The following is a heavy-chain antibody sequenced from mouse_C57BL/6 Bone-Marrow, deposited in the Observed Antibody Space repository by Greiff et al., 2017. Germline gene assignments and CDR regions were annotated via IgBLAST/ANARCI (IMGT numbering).Heavy chain of an antibody. CDR1: GYTFTSYW. CDR3: ARGGAMDY. Sequence: VQLQQPGAELVMPGASVKLSCKASGYTFTSYWMHWVKQRPGQGLEWIGEIDPADSYTNYNQTFKGKSTLTVDKSSSTAYMQLSSLTSEDSAVYYCARGGAMDYWGQGTSVTVSS. J-gene: IGHJ4*01. CDR2: IDPADSYT. V-gene: IGHV1-69*01.